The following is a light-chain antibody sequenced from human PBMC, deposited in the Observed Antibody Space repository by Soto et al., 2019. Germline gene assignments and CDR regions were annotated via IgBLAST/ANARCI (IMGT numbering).Light chain of an antibody. CDR2: EVT. J-gene: IGLJ3*02. CDR1: SSDVGGYNY. CDR3: NSYTSSSTLV. V-gene: IGLV2-14*01. Sequence: QSALTQPASVSGSPGQSITISCTGTSSDVGGYNYVSWYQQHPGKAPKLMIYEVTNRPSGVSNRFSASKSGNTASLTISGLQPEDEGDYYCNSYTSSSTLVFGGGTKVTVL.